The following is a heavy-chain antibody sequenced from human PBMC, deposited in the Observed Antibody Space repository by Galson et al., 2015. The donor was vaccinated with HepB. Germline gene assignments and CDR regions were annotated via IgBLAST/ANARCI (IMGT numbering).Heavy chain of an antibody. V-gene: IGHV5-51*03. CDR2: IYPGDSDT. CDR1: GYSFTNYW. J-gene: IGHJ4*02. D-gene: IGHD1-1*01. CDR3: ARAPSYNSNPFYFDS. Sequence: QSGAEVKKPGESLKISCKGSGYSFTNYWIGWVRQMPGKGLEYMGIIYPGDSDTRYSPSFQGQVTISADKSITTAYLQWSGLKASDTAIYFCARAPSYNSNPFYFDSWGQGTLVTVSS.